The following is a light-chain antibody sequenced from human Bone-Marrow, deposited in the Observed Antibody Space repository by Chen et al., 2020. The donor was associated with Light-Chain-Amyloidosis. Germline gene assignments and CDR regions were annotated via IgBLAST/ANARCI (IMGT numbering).Light chain of an antibody. CDR2: DDS. CDR3: QVWDRSSDRPV. V-gene: IGLV3-21*02. CDR1: NIGSTS. J-gene: IGLJ3*02. Sequence: SYVLTQPSSASAAPGQTATIACGGNNIGSTSVHWYQLTPGQAPLLVVYDDSARPSGIPERLSGSNSGNTATLTISRVEAGDEADYYCQVWDRSSDRPVFGGGTKLTVL.